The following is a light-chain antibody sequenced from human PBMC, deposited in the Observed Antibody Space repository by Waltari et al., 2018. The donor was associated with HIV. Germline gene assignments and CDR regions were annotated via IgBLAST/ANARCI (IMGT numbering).Light chain of an antibody. J-gene: IGLJ2*01. V-gene: IGLV1-51*01. CDR2: DSN. CDR3: ATWDGSLSIDVV. CDR1: RSNIGNND. Sequence: QSVLTQPPSVSAAPGQTVTISCSGSRSNIGNNDVSWCQHLPGPAPKLLIYDSNKRPSGIPDRFSGSKSGTSATLGITGLQTGDEADYYCATWDGSLSIDVVFGGGTKLTVL.